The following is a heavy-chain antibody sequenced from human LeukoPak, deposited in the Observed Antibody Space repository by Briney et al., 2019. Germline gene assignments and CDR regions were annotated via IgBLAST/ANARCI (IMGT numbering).Heavy chain of an antibody. D-gene: IGHD2-2*01. CDR3: SKGCFSSSCSDSRLFHP. J-gene: IGHJ5*02. CDR2: IVGGGGNT. CDR1: GFTFSTYA. Sequence: GGSLRLSCAASGFTFSTYAMSWVRQAPGKGLEWVSAIVGGGGNTFYADPVKGRFTISRDNSQNTLYLQMNSLRAEDTAVYYCSKGCFSSSCSDSRLFHPWGPGTLVTVSS. V-gene: IGHV3-23*01.